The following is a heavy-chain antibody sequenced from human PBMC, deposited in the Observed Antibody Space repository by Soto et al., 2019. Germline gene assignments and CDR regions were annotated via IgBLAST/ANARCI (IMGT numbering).Heavy chain of an antibody. CDR3: VREDWHRFDS. D-gene: IGHD2-21*01. CDR1: GFMFSAYW. Sequence: EVQLVESGGGLVQPGGSLRLSCAASGFMFSAYWMSWVRQDPGKGLEWVATISGGATDKFYVDSVKGRFTISRDDTKNSLYLQMNSLRDEDMAVYYCVREDWHRFDSWGQGTLVTVSS. CDR2: ISGGATDK. J-gene: IGHJ4*02. V-gene: IGHV3-7*01.